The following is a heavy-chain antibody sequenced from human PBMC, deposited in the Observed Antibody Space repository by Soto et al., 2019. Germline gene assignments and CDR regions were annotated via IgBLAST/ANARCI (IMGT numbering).Heavy chain of an antibody. CDR1: GFTFSSYA. J-gene: IGHJ4*02. CDR2: ISGSGGST. V-gene: IGHV3-23*01. D-gene: IGHD3-22*01. Sequence: GGSLRLSCAASGFTFSSYAMSWVRQAPGKGLEWVSAISGSGGSTYYADSVKGRFTISRDNSKNTLYLQMNSLRAEDTAVYYCAKDGYGIVVVITAYDYWSQGTLVTVSS. CDR3: AKDGYGIVVVITAYDY.